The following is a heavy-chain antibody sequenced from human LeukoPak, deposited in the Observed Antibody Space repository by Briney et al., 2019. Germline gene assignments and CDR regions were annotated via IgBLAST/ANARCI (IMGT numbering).Heavy chain of an antibody. J-gene: IGHJ4*02. V-gene: IGHV4-59*08. Sequence: SETLSLTCIVSGGSISSYYWSWIRQPPGKGLEWIGYIYYSGSTNYNPSLKSRVTISVDTSKNQFSLKLSSVTAADTAVYYCARGGSYYGDVVYWGQGTLVTVSS. CDR2: IYYSGST. CDR1: GGSISSYY. CDR3: ARGGSYYGDVVY. D-gene: IGHD1-26*01.